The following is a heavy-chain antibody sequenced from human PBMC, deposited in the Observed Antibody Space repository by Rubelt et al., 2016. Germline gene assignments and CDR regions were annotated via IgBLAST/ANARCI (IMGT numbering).Heavy chain of an antibody. D-gene: IGHD6-19*01. CDR1: GGSISSYY. J-gene: IGHJ1*01. V-gene: IGHV4-59*08. CDR2: IYYSGST. Sequence: QVQLQESGPGLVKPSETLSLTCTVSGGSISSYYWRWIRQPPGKGLEWIGYIYYSGSTNYNPSLKSRVTVSVDTSKIQLALKLSAGAAADTAVYYCARHSRCGWYPGRFQHWGQGTLVTVSS. CDR3: ARHSRCGWYPGRFQH.